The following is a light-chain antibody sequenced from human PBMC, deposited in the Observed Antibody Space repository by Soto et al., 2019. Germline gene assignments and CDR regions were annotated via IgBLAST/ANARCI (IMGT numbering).Light chain of an antibody. CDR1: QSISFY. V-gene: IGKV1-39*01. CDR2: AAS. Sequence: DIQMTKSPSSLSASVGDRVTITCRASQSISFYLNWYQQKPGKAHKVLIYAASNLQSGVPSRFSGSGSGTDFTLTISSLQPEEFATCYCQQSYSIPITVGQGTRLEIK. J-gene: IGKJ5*01. CDR3: QQSYSIPIT.